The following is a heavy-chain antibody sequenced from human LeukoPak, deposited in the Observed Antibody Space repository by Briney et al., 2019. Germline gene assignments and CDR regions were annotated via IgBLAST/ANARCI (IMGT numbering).Heavy chain of an antibody. CDR3: AKDRHYYDSSGYPDY. Sequence: PGGSLRLSCAASGFTFSSYGMHWVRQAPGKGLEWVAFIRYDGSNKYYADSVKGRFTISRDNSKNTLYLQMNSLRAEDTAVYYCAKDRHYYDSSGYPDYWGQGTLVTVSS. CDR2: IRYDGSNK. V-gene: IGHV3-30*02. CDR1: GFTFSSYG. D-gene: IGHD3-22*01. J-gene: IGHJ4*02.